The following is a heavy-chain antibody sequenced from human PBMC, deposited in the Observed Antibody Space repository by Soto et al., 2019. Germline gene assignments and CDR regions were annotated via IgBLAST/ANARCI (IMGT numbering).Heavy chain of an antibody. Sequence: PSETLSLTFAVYGGSFSGYYWSWIRQPPGKGLEWIGEINHSGSTNYNPSLKSRVTISVDTSKNQFSLKLSSVTAADTAVYYCAAAARVRTYYYYGMDVWGQGTTV. J-gene: IGHJ6*02. CDR1: GGSFSGYY. CDR3: AAAARVRTYYYYGMDV. D-gene: IGHD6-13*01. CDR2: INHSGST. V-gene: IGHV4-34*01.